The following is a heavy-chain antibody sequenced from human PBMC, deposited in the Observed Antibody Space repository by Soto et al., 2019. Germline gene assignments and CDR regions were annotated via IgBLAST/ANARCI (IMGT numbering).Heavy chain of an antibody. CDR1: DGSVSSFY. CDR2: IFYTGST. V-gene: IGHV4-59*02. Sequence: SETLSLTCTVSDGSVSSFYWGWIRQPPGKGLEFIGYIFYTGSTNYNPSLESRVTISVDTSKNQFSLKLSSVTAADTAVYYCARRYPIGDSWHYFDYWGQGALVTVSS. D-gene: IGHD2-21*02. CDR3: ARRYPIGDSWHYFDY. J-gene: IGHJ4*02.